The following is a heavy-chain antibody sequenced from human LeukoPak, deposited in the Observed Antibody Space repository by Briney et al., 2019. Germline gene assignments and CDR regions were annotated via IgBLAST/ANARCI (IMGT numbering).Heavy chain of an antibody. J-gene: IGHJ6*02. CDR3: ARVAANYYYGMEV. CDR1: GFTFSSYS. V-gene: IGHV3-21*01. Sequence: GGSLRLSCAASGFTFSSYSMNWVRQAPGKGLEWVSSISSSSSYIYYADSVKGRFTISRDNAKNSLYLQMNSLRAEDTAVYYCARVAANYYYGMEVWGQGTAVTVSS. CDR2: ISSSSSYI.